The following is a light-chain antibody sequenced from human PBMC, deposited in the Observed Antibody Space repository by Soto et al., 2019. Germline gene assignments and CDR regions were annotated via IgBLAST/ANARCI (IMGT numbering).Light chain of an antibody. CDR2: DAS. CDR3: HQRSNWPPS. CDR1: QSVSSL. J-gene: IGKJ3*01. V-gene: IGKV3-11*01. Sequence: EIVLTQSPATLSLSPGERVALSCRASQSVSSLLAWYQQKPGQAPRLLIYDASNRAAGIPDRFSGSGSGTDFTLTISCLEPEDFAVYYCHQRSNWPPSFGPGTTVDIK.